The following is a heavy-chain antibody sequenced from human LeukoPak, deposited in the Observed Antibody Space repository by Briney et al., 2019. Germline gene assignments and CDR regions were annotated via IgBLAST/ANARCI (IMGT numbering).Heavy chain of an antibody. V-gene: IGHV3-21*04. CDR1: GFTFSSYS. CDR3: TRNSGWYGLS. CDR2: ISSSSSYI. J-gene: IGHJ1*01. D-gene: IGHD6-19*01. Sequence: PGGSLRLSCAASGFTFSSYSMNWVRQAPGKGLEWVSSISSSSSYIYYADSVKGRFTISRDNSNTTLFLHLSSLRGEDTAVYYCTRNSGWYGLSWGQGTLVTVSS.